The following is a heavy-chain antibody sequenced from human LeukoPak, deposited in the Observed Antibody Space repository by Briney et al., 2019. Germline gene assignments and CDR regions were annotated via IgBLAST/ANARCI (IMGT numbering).Heavy chain of an antibody. CDR1: GFTFSSYG. Sequence: GGSLRLSCAASGFTFSSYGMSWVRQAPGKGLEWVSAISGSGGSTYYADSVKGRFTISRDNSKNTLYLQMNSLRAEDTAVYYCAKDQLWFGIMDVWGQGTTVTVSS. CDR2: ISGSGGST. V-gene: IGHV3-23*01. J-gene: IGHJ6*02. CDR3: AKDQLWFGIMDV. D-gene: IGHD3-10*01.